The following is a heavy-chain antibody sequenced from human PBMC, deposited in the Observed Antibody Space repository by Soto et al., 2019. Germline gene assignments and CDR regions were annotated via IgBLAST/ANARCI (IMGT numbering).Heavy chain of an antibody. Sequence: SETLSLTCPVSRGSISGYYWSWIRQPPGKGLEWIGYISYSGSTNYNPSLQSRATMSVDSSKNQFSLKVTSVTAADTAVYFCARHPFTRNLEINWFDRWGQGTLVTVSS. J-gene: IGHJ5*02. CDR3: ARHPFTRNLEINWFDR. CDR2: ISYSGST. CDR1: RGSISGYY. V-gene: IGHV4-59*08. D-gene: IGHD3-3*01.